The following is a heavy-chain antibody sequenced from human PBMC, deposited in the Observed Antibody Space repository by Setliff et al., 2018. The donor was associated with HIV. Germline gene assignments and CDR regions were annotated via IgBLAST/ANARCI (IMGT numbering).Heavy chain of an antibody. CDR1: GYTFTSYG. CDR3: AREGVREPPSNTLYYGMDV. J-gene: IGHJ6*02. D-gene: IGHD1-1*01. CDR2: ISAYNGNT. V-gene: IGHV1-18*01. Sequence: ASVKVSCKASGYTFTSYGISWVRQAPGQGLEWMGWISAYNGNTHYAQKLQGRVTFTTDTSTSTAYMELRSLRSDDTAVYYCAREGVREPPSNTLYYGMDVWGQGTTVTVSS.